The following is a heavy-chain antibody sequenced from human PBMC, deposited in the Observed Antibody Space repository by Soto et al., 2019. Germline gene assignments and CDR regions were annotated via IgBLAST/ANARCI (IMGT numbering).Heavy chain of an antibody. Sequence: QVQLQESGPGLVKPSQTLSLTCTVPGGSISSGGYYWSWIRQHPGKGLEWIGYIYYSGSTYYNPSLKSRVTISVDTSKNQFSLKLSSVTAADTAVYYCARLRGITMVRGKLDYYYMDVWGKGTTVTVSS. CDR2: IYYSGST. V-gene: IGHV4-31*03. CDR1: GGSISSGGYY. CDR3: ARLRGITMVRGKLDYYYMDV. J-gene: IGHJ6*03. D-gene: IGHD3-10*01.